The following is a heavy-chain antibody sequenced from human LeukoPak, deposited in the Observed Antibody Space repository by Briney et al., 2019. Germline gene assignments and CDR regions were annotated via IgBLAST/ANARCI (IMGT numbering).Heavy chain of an antibody. CDR2: IYPGDSDT. CDR1: VYSLTSYW. CDR3: ARMGGKGAMVNFDY. V-gene: IGHV5-51*01. D-gene: IGHD5-18*01. Sequence: TLNISCKRSVYSLTSYWIGGVRQMPGKGRGGMGIIYPGDSDTRYSPSFQGQVTISADKSISTAYLQWSSLKASDTAMYYCARMGGKGAMVNFDYWGQGTLVTVSP. J-gene: IGHJ4*02.